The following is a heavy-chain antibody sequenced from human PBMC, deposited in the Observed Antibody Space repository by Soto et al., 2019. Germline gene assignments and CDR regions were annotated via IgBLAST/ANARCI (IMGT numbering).Heavy chain of an antibody. CDR3: APGPCSSANCYPNPYLDY. D-gene: IGHD2-2*01. Sequence: QITLKESGPTLVKPTQTLTLTCTFSGFSLSTTAEGVGWIRQPPGKALEWLALIYWDDDERYGPSLKSRLTITTDTSKNQKVLTMTNVHPADTATYYCAPGPCSSANCYPNPYLDYWGQGILVTVSS. J-gene: IGHJ4*02. CDR1: GFSLSTTAEG. V-gene: IGHV2-5*05. CDR2: IYWDDDE.